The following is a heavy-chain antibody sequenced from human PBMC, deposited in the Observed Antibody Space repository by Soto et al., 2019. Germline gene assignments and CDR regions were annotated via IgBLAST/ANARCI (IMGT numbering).Heavy chain of an antibody. D-gene: IGHD3-22*01. Sequence: PSETLSLTCTVSGGSISSGDYYWSWIRQPPGKGLEWIGYIYYSGSTYYNPSLKSRVTISVDTSKNQFSLKLSSVTAADTAVYYCARDMYYYDSSGYYYYGMDVWGQGTTVT. J-gene: IGHJ6*02. V-gene: IGHV4-30-4*01. CDR1: GGSISSGDYY. CDR2: IYYSGST. CDR3: ARDMYYYDSSGYYYYGMDV.